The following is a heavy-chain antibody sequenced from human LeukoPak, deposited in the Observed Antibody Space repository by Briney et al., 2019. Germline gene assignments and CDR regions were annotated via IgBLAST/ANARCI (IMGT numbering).Heavy chain of an antibody. Sequence: GGSLRLSCAASGFTFSDYYMSWIRQAPGKGLEWVSYISSSGSTIYYADSVKGRFTISRDNAKSSLYLQMNSLRAEDTAVYYCARDRYCSGGSCYDSVAGPIDYWGQGTLVTVSS. CDR2: ISSSGSTI. D-gene: IGHD2-15*01. V-gene: IGHV3-11*01. CDR1: GFTFSDYY. J-gene: IGHJ4*02. CDR3: ARDRYCSGGSCYDSVAGPIDY.